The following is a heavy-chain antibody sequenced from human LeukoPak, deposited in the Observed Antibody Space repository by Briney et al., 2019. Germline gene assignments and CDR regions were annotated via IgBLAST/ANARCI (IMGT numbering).Heavy chain of an antibody. CDR3: ARDLGGYYREGFDY. D-gene: IGHD3-3*01. Sequence: GASVKVSCKASGYTFTSYGISWVRQAPGQGLEWMGWISAYNGNTNYAQKLQGSVTMTTDTSTSTAYMELRSLRSDDTAVYYCARDLGGYYREGFDYWGQGTLVTVSS. CDR1: GYTFTSYG. V-gene: IGHV1-18*01. J-gene: IGHJ4*02. CDR2: ISAYNGNT.